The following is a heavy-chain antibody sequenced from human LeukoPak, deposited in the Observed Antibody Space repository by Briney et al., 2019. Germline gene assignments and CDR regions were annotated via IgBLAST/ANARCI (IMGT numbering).Heavy chain of an antibody. CDR2: ISYDGSNK. CDR1: GFTFSSYG. V-gene: IGHV3-30*18. J-gene: IGHJ5*01. CDR3: AKDAVRGSGRINWFDS. Sequence: QTGGSLRLSCAASGFTFSSYGMHWVRQAPGKGLEWVAVISYDGSNKYYADSVKGRFTISRDNSKNTLYLQMKSLRAEDTAVFYRAKDAVRGSGRINWFDSWGQGTLVTVSS. D-gene: IGHD3-10*01.